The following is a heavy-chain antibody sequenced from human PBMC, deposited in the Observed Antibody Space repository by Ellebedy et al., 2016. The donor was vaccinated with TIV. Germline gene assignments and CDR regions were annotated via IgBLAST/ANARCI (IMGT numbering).Heavy chain of an antibody. D-gene: IGHD3-9*01. Sequence: SETLSLTXTVSGGSISSYYWSWIRQPPGKGLEYIGYISCSGDSTYNPSLESRVTMSLDTSKNQVSLKVNSVTAADTAVYYCASGHLPLNIWGQGTMVTVSS. CDR1: GGSISSYY. CDR3: ASGHLPLNI. V-gene: IGHV4-59*01. J-gene: IGHJ3*02. CDR2: ISCSGDS.